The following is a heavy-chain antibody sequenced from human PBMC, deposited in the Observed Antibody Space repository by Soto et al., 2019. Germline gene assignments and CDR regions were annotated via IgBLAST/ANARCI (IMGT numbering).Heavy chain of an antibody. CDR1: GFTFSSYG. J-gene: IGHJ6*02. CDR2: ISYDGSNK. D-gene: IGHD3-10*01. Sequence: PGGSLRLSCAASGFTFSSYGMHWVRQAPGKGLEWVAVISYDGSNKYYADSVKGRFTISRDNSKNTLYLQMNSLRAEDTAVYYCAKDIRFGRGLYYWGSGMDVWGQGTTVTVSS. V-gene: IGHV3-30*18. CDR3: AKDIRFGRGLYYWGSGMDV.